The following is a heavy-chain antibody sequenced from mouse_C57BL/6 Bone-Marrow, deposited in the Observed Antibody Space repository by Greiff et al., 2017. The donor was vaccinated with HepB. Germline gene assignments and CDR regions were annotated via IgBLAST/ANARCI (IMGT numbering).Heavy chain of an antibody. CDR1: GYTFTDYY. D-gene: IGHD1-1*01. CDR3: ASPSCYGSSWFAY. V-gene: IGHV1-76*01. Sequence: VQLQQSGAELVRPGASVKLSCKASGYTFTDYYINWVKQRPGQGLEWIARIYPGSGNTYYNEKFKGKATLTAEKSSSTAYMQLSSLTSEDSAVYFCASPSCYGSSWFAYWGQGTLVTVSA. J-gene: IGHJ3*01. CDR2: IYPGSGNT.